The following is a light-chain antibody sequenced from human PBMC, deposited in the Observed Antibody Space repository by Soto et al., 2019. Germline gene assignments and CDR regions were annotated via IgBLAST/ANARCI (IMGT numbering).Light chain of an antibody. J-gene: IGKJ1*01. CDR1: QSVRRDY. CDR2: GAS. CDR3: QQYGSSGT. V-gene: IGKV3-20*01. Sequence: EIVMTPSPGTLSLSPGETATLSCRASQSVRRDYLAWLQQKPGQAPRLLIYGASNRATGIPDRFSGSGSGTDFTLTISRLEPEDFAVYYCQQYGSSGTFGQGTKVDIK.